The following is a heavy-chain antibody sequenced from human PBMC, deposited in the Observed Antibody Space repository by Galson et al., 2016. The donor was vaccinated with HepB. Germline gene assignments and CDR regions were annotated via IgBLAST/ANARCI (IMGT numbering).Heavy chain of an antibody. J-gene: IGHJ4*02. CDR1: GGSISDTYY. D-gene: IGHD3-16*01. CDR2: FYYYGGTS. Sequence: SETLSLTCNVSGGSISDTYYWDWIRQAPGKGLEWIGSFYYYGGTSNYNPSLKSRVAMSVDTAKKQFSLKLTSVTVADAAIYYCATHDSRGRALDYWGRGTLVTVSS. V-gene: IGHV4-39*01. CDR3: ATHDSRGRALDY.